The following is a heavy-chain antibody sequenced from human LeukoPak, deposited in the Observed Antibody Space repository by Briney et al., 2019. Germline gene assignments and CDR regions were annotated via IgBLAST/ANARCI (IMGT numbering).Heavy chain of an antibody. CDR2: ILYDGSNK. D-gene: IGHD3-10*01. Sequence: PGGSLRLSCAASGFTFSSYAMHWVRQAPGKGLEWVAVILYDGSNKYYADSVKGRFTISRDNSKNTLYLQMNSLRAEDTAVYYCAKVPYPGSFYYYYYMDVWGKGTTVTISS. CDR3: AKVPYPGSFYYYYYMDV. J-gene: IGHJ6*03. CDR1: GFTFSSYA. V-gene: IGHV3-30*04.